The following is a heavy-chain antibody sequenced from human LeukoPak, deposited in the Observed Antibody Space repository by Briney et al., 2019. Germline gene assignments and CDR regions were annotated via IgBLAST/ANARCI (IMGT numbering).Heavy chain of an antibody. CDR2: ITGSGLST. D-gene: IGHD6-19*01. Sequence: PGGSLRLSCAASGFIFNSYAMSWVRQAPGRGLEWVSAITGSGLSTYYTDSVKGRFTISRDNSKNTLSLQMNSLRAEDTAIYYCAKGSSSVWPYYFDSWGQGTLVTVSS. CDR1: GFIFNSYA. V-gene: IGHV3-23*01. J-gene: IGHJ4*02. CDR3: AKGSSSVWPYYFDS.